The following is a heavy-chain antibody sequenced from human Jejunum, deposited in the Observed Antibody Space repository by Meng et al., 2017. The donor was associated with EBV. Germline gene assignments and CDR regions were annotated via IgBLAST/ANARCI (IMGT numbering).Heavy chain of an antibody. J-gene: IGHJ4*02. CDR1: GFSFSGYW. CDR2: IDSDGSNT. V-gene: IGHV3-74*01. D-gene: IGHD1-14*01. Sequence: EVQRVESGGGLVQPGGSLSLSCAASGFSFSGYWMEWVRQAPGKGLVWVSRIDSDGSNTNYADSVKGRFTISRDNAKNTLYLQMNSLRPEDTAVYYCARGNHGPDYWGQGTLVTVSS. CDR3: ARGNHGPDY.